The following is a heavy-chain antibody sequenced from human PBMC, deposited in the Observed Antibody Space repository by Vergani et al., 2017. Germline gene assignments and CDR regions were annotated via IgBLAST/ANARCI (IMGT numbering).Heavy chain of an antibody. Sequence: QVQLVQSGAEVKKPGASVKVSCKASGYTFTSYYMHWVRQAPGQGLEWMGIINPSGGSTSYAQKFQGRVTMTRDTSTSTVYMELSSLRSEDTAVYYCATFWMITFGGVIVTPGSIDAFDIWGQGTMVTVSS. V-gene: IGHV1-46*01. D-gene: IGHD3-16*02. J-gene: IGHJ3*02. CDR2: INPSGGST. CDR3: ATFWMITFGGVIVTPGSIDAFDI. CDR1: GYTFTSYY.